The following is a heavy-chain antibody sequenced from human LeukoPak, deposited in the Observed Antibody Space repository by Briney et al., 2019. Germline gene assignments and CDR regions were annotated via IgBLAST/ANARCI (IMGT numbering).Heavy chain of an antibody. CDR2: IRQDGGTK. CDR3: ARDQAPSFSGGHYDAFDI. Sequence: PGGSLRLSCAASGFTFSSYWMTWLRQAPGRGLEWVANIRQDGGTKYYVDSVKGRFTISRDNAMNSLYLQMNRLRAEDTAVNYCARDQAPSFSGGHYDAFDIWAQGTVVPVSS. J-gene: IGHJ3*02. V-gene: IGHV3-7*01. D-gene: IGHD1-26*01. CDR1: GFTFSSYW.